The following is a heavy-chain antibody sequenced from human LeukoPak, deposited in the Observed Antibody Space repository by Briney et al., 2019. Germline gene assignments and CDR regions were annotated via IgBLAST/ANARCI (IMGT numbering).Heavy chain of an antibody. CDR2: IYTSGST. V-gene: IGHV4-4*07. J-gene: IGHJ3*02. CDR3: ARGGLDYYDSSGYYYYAFDI. Sequence: SETLSLTCTVSGGSISSYYWSWIRQPAGKGLEWIGRIYTSGSTNYNPSLKSRVTMSVDTSKNQLSLKLSSVTAADTAVYYCARGGLDYYDSSGYYYYAFDIWGQGTMVTVSS. CDR1: GGSISSYY. D-gene: IGHD3-22*01.